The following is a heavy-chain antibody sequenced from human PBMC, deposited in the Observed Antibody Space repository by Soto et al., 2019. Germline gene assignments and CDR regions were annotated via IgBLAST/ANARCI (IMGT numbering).Heavy chain of an antibody. Sequence: EVQLVQSGGGLAQPGGSLRLPCAAFGFTYPSYDMVWVRHVAGKGLEWVSSMGGAGAREYAGSVRGRFTISRDKARNSLYLQMDSLRVGDTAVYYCTRGTFGVGMDLWGQGTPVTVSS. D-gene: IGHD3-10*01. CDR3: TRGTFGVGMDL. CDR2: MGGAGAR. J-gene: IGHJ6*02. V-gene: IGHV3-13*01. CDR1: GFTYPSYD.